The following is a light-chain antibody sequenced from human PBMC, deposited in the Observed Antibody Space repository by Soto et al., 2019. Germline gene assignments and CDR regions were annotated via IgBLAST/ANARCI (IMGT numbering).Light chain of an antibody. CDR2: GNT. J-gene: IGLJ1*01. CDR1: SSNIGSGYD. CDR3: QSYDRSLRGYV. V-gene: IGLV1-40*01. Sequence: QSVLTQPPSVSGAPGQRVTFSCTGTSSNIGSGYDVHWYQHLPGTAPKLLIYGNTIRPSGVPDRFSGSKSGTSASLAITGLQAEDEADYYCQSYDRSLRGYVFGTGTKVTVL.